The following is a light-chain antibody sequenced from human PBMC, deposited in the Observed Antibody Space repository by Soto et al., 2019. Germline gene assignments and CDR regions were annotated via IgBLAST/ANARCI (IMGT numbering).Light chain of an antibody. CDR3: LHHGSSLWA. Sequence: EMVLTQSPGTLSLSPWDRPTLYCTAGQSVSNEYVAWVQQKPGTTTRRLIYSVSSRATGIRDTFSGSGSGTDFTLTISTLEPEDFAMYYCLHHGSSLWAFGQGTKVDIK. CDR2: SVS. CDR1: QSVSNEY. V-gene: IGKV3-20*01. J-gene: IGKJ1*01.